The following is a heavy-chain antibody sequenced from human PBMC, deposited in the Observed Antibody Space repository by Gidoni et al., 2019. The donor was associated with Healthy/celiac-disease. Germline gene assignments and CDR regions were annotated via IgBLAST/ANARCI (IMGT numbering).Heavy chain of an antibody. Sequence: QVQLVESGGGLVKPGGSLRLSCAASGLTFIDYYLSWIRHAPGKGLEWVSYISSSGSTIYYADSVKGRFTISRDNAKNSLYLQMNSLRAEDTAVYYCARFERLGSSSWDPFDYWGQGTLVTVSS. D-gene: IGHD6-13*01. V-gene: IGHV3-11*01. J-gene: IGHJ4*02. CDR2: ISSSGSTI. CDR1: GLTFIDYY. CDR3: ARFERLGSSSWDPFDY.